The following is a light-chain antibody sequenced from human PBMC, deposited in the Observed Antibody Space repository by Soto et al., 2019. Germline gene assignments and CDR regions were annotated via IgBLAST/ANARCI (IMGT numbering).Light chain of an antibody. CDR2: GTS. Sequence: VLTQSRAKLAFPPPDRDPYPRRASQNISRSLAWYQQKPGQGPSLLIYGTSTRATGIPDRFSGGGSGTDFTLTISRLEPEDFAVYYSQQFSRYTQHFGG. CDR1: QNISRS. V-gene: IGKV3-20*01. J-gene: IGKJ4*01. CDR3: QQFSRYTQH.